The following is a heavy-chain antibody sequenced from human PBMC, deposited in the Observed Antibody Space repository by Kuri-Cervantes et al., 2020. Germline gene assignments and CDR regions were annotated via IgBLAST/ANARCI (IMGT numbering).Heavy chain of an antibody. CDR2: FDPEDGET. V-gene: IGHV1-24*01. Sequence: ASVKVSCKVSGYTLTELSMHWVRQAPGKGLEWMGGFDPEDGETIYAQKFQVRVTMTEDTSTSTAYMELRSLRSDDTAVYYCARDSVTGRKQDYYYYYMDVWGKGTTVTVSS. CDR3: ARDSVTGRKQDYYYYYMDV. D-gene: IGHD1-20*01. CDR1: GYTLTELS. J-gene: IGHJ6*03.